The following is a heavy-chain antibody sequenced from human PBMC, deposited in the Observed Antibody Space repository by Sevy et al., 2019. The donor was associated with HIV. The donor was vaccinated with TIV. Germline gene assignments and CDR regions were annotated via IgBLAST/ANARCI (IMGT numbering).Heavy chain of an antibody. CDR1: GFTFNTHA. D-gene: IGHD3-22*01. V-gene: IGHV3-23*01. Sequence: GGSLRLSCAASGFTFNTHAMNWVRQAPGKGLEWVSVISATVSSTYYADFVKGPFTISRDNSKKTLYLQMNSLTADDTTVYYCAKALNPALESMIEVIFRTLKGFDVWGQGTMVTVSS. J-gene: IGHJ3*01. CDR2: ISATVSST. CDR3: AKALNPALESMIEVIFRTLKGFDV.